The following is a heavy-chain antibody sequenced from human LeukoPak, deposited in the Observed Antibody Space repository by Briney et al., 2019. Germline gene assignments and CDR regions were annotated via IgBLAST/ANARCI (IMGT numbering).Heavy chain of an antibody. CDR2: ISAYNGNT. D-gene: IGHD6-19*01. V-gene: IGHV1-18*01. Sequence: ASVKVSCKASGYTFTSHGISWVRQAPGQGLEWMGWISAYNGNTNYAQKLQGRVTMTTDTFTSTAYMELRSLRSDDTAVYYCARYSSGWDHFDSWGQGTLVTVSS. J-gene: IGHJ4*02. CDR3: ARYSSGWDHFDS. CDR1: GYTFTSHG.